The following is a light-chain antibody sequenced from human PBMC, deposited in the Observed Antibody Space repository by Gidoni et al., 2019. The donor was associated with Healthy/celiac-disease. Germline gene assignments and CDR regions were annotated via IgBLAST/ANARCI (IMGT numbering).Light chain of an antibody. Sequence: DIQMTPSPSSLSASVGDRVTITCWASQSISSYLKWYQQKPGEAPKLLIDAASSLQSRVPSRISSSGAGTDFTLTISSLQPEDVATYYCQQSYSTPRTFGEGTKLEIK. CDR2: AAS. CDR1: QSISSY. V-gene: IGKV1-39*01. CDR3: QQSYSTPRT. J-gene: IGKJ2*01.